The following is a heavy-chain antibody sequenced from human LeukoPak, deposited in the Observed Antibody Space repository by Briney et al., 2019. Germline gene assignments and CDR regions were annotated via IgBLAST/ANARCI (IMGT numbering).Heavy chain of an antibody. J-gene: IGHJ5*02. CDR1: GFTISSNS. V-gene: IGHV3-53*01. Sequence: EGSLRLSCAASGFTISSNSMSWVRQAPGKGLEWVSVIYSGGVTNYADSVRGRFTISRDNSKNTLYLQMNSLRAEDTAVYYCTSGYGAGDWFDPWGQGTLVTVSS. D-gene: IGHD5-12*01. CDR2: IYSGGVT. CDR3: TSGYGAGDWFDP.